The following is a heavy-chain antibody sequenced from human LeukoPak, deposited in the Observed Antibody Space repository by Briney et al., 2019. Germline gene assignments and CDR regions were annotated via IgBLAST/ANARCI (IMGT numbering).Heavy chain of an antibody. CDR1: GYTFTAYY. CDR2: VNPNTGGT. CDR3: GRDLVSRQEVDQP. J-gene: IGHJ5*02. V-gene: IGHV1-2*02. Sequence: ASVKVSCKTSGYTFTAYYIHWVRQAPGQGLEWMGWVNPNTGGTYYAQKFQDRVTMTRDASIRTAYMELNRLRSDDTAVYYCGRDLVSRQEVDQPWGQGTLVTVSS. D-gene: IGHD1-26*01.